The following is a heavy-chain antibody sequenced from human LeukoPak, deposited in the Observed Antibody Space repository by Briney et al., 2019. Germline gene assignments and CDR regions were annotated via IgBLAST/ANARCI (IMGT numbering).Heavy chain of an antibody. Sequence: ASVKVSCKASGYTFSSYAISWVRQAPGQGLEWMGWISVYNGNPNYAQKFQDRVIMTTDTSTSTAYMELRSLRSDDTAVYYCARDQYDSVWGSHRPYFDCWGQGILVTVSS. D-gene: IGHD3-16*02. V-gene: IGHV1-18*01. CDR2: ISVYNGNP. CDR3: ARDQYDSVWGSHRPYFDC. CDR1: GYTFSSYA. J-gene: IGHJ4*02.